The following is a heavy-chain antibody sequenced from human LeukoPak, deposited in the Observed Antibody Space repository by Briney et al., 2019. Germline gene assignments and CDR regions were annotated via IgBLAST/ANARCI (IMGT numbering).Heavy chain of an antibody. J-gene: IGHJ5*02. V-gene: IGHV4-34*01. CDR3: APRGDIEHSYGYGKWFDP. Sequence: PSETLSLTCAVYGGFFSGYYWRWIRQPPGKGLEWIGEINHSGSTNYNASLKSRVTVSVDSSKNQFSLRLSSVTAADTAVYYCAPRGDIEHSYGYGKWFDPWGQGTRVTVSS. D-gene: IGHD5-18*01. CDR2: INHSGST. CDR1: GGFFSGYY.